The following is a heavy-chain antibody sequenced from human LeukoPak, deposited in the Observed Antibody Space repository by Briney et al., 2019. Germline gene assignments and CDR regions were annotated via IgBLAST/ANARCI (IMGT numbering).Heavy chain of an antibody. CDR1: GFTFSSYA. V-gene: IGHV3-23*01. Sequence: PGGSLRLACAAPGFTFSSYAMSWVRQAPGKGLEWVSTFGTGGDDTYYADSVKGRFTISRDNSKNTLYLQMNSLRAEDTAVYYCAKSSRTHHLVDLDYWGQGTLVTVSS. CDR2: FGTGGDDT. D-gene: IGHD2-21*01. CDR3: AKSSRTHHLVDLDY. J-gene: IGHJ4*02.